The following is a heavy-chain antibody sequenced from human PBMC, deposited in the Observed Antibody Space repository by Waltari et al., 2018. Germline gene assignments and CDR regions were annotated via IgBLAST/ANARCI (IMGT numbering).Heavy chain of an antibody. CDR2: ISYGGRP. CDR3: ARQMRGFGDLLGYFDD. D-gene: IGHD3-10*01. CDR1: GDSITRELYY. Sequence: QLQLQESGPGLVKPSETLSLRCTVSGDSITRELYYCACIRQSPGKGLEWIGTISYGGRPYYHPSLKSRVTIDADASKNQFSLQMSSVTAADTAVYCCARQMRGFGDLLGYFDDWGQGTLVTVSS. J-gene: IGHJ4*02. V-gene: IGHV4-39*01.